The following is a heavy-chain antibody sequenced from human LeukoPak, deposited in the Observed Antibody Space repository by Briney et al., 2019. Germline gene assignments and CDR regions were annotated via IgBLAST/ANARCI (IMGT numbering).Heavy chain of an antibody. Sequence: ASVKVSCKASGGTFISYALSWVRQAPGQGLEWMGWINTYTGNTSYAQKFQGRVTMTTDTSTRTAYMEVRSLRSDDTAVYYCARDVVASKSGYYFYFYLDVWGKGTTVTVSS. CDR1: GGTFISYA. V-gene: IGHV1-18*01. D-gene: IGHD2-15*01. CDR2: INTYTGNT. J-gene: IGHJ6*03. CDR3: ARDVVASKSGYYFYFYLDV.